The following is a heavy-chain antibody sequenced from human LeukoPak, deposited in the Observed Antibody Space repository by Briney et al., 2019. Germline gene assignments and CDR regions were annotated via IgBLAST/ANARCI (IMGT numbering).Heavy chain of an antibody. Sequence: ASVKVSCKASGYTFTGYYLHWVRQAPGQGLEWMGWINPNSGGTNYAQKFQGRVIMTRDTSISTAYMELSRLRSEDTAVYYCARKPLRGVIDWFDPWGQGTLVTVSS. V-gene: IGHV1-2*02. CDR2: INPNSGGT. CDR1: GYTFTGYY. J-gene: IGHJ5*02. CDR3: ARKPLRGVIDWFDP. D-gene: IGHD3-10*01.